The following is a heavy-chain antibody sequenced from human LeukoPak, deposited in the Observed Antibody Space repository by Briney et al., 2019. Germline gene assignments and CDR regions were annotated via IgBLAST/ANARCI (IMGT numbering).Heavy chain of an antibody. J-gene: IGHJ1*01. CDR1: GGSISSGDYY. V-gene: IGHV4-30-4*01. CDR2: IYYSGST. Sequence: SETLSLTCTVSGGSISSGDYYWSWIRQPPGKGLERIGYIYYSGSTYYNPSLKSRVTISVDTSKNQFSLKLSSVTAADTAVYYCARESGWYLNFQHWGQGTLVTVSS. D-gene: IGHD6-19*01. CDR3: ARESGWYLNFQH.